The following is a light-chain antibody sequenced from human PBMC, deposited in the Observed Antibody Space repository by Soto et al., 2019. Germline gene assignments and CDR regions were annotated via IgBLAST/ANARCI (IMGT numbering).Light chain of an antibody. Sequence: EIVMTQSPATLSLSPGERATLSCRASQSVSTNLAWYQQKPGQAPRLLIYDASNRATGIPARFSGSGSGTDFTLTISSLEPEDFAVYYCQQRSNWPQITFGQGTRLEIK. CDR2: DAS. CDR1: QSVSTN. CDR3: QQRSNWPQIT. V-gene: IGKV3-11*01. J-gene: IGKJ5*01.